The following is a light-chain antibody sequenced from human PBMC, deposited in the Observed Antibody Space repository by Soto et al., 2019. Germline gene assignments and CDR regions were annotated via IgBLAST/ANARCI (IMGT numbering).Light chain of an antibody. CDR2: EVS. Sequence: EIVLTQSPATLSLSPGEGATLSCRARQTVSSYLAWYQQKPGQAPRLLIYEVSKRATGIPARFSGSGSGTDFTLAISSLEPEDFAVYYCQQRVNWPLTFGGGTKVEIK. J-gene: IGKJ4*01. V-gene: IGKV3-11*01. CDR1: QTVSSY. CDR3: QQRVNWPLT.